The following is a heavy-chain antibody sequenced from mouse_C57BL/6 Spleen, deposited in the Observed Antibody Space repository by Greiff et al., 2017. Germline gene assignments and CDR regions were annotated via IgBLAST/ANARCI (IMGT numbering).Heavy chain of an antibody. Sequence: EVKLVESGGGLVKPGGSLKLSCAASGFTFSSYAMSWVRQTPEKRLEWVATISDGGSYTYYPDNVKGRFTISRDNAKNNLYLQMSHLKSEATAMSFCSRDDVAGTGALDYWGPGTSVTVSS. V-gene: IGHV5-4*01. J-gene: IGHJ4*01. CDR1: GFTFSSYA. D-gene: IGHD4-1*01. CDR2: ISDGGSYT. CDR3: SRDDVAGTGALDY.